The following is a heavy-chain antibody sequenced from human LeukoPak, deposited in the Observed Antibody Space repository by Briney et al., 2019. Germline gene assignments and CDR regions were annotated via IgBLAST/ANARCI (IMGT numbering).Heavy chain of an antibody. CDR1: GYSISSGYY. D-gene: IGHD6-13*01. V-gene: IGHV4-38-2*01. CDR3: ARAISSSWFDP. J-gene: IGHJ5*02. Sequence: PSETLSLTCAVSGYSISSGYYWGWIRQPPGKGLEWIGSIYHSGSTYYNPSLKSRVTISVDTSKNQFSLKLSSVTAADTAVYYCARAISSSWFDPWGQGTLVTVSS. CDR2: IYHSGST.